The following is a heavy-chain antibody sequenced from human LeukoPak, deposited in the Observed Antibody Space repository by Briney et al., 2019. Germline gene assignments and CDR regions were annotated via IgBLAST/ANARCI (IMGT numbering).Heavy chain of an antibody. CDR2: IYTSGST. Sequence: SQTLSLTCTVSGGSISSGSYYWSWTRQPAGKGLEWIGRIYTSGSTNYNPSLKSRVTISVDTSKNQFSLKLSSVTAADTAVYYCARDSRWLQSLDYWGQGTLVTVSS. J-gene: IGHJ4*02. CDR3: ARDSRWLQSLDY. CDR1: GGSISSGSYY. V-gene: IGHV4-61*02. D-gene: IGHD5-24*01.